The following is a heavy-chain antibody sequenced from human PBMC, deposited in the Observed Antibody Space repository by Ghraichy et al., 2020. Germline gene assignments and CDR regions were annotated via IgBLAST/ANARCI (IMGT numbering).Heavy chain of an antibody. CDR2: IYYSGST. D-gene: IGHD3-22*01. J-gene: IGHJ5*02. Sequence: SQTLSLTCTVSGGSISSSSYYWGWIRQPPGKGLEWIGSIYYSGSTYYNPSLKSRVTISVDTSKNQFSLKLSSVTAADTAVYYCARVEYYYDSSGLNNWFDPWGQGTLVTVSS. CDR1: GGSISSSSYY. CDR3: ARVEYYYDSSGLNNWFDP. V-gene: IGHV4-39*01.